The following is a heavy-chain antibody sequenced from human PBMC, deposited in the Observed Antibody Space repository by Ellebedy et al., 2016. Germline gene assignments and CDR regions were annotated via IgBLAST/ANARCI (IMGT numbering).Heavy chain of an antibody. Sequence: GGSLRLSXAASGFTFSSYAMHWVRQAPGKGLEWVAVISYDGSNKYYADSVKGRFTISRDNSKNTLYLQMNSLRAEDTAVYYCAKRCSSTSCLSWWGQGTLVTVSS. V-gene: IGHV3-30-3*02. CDR2: ISYDGSNK. CDR1: GFTFSSYA. D-gene: IGHD2-2*01. J-gene: IGHJ4*02. CDR3: AKRCSSTSCLSW.